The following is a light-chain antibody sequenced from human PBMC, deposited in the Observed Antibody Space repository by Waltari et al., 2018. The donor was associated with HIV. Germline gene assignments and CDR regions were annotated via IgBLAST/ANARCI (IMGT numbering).Light chain of an antibody. CDR3: QQYNDWPLGT. CDR1: QSVSSN. CDR2: SAS. V-gene: IGKV3-15*01. Sequence: EIVMTQSPATLSVSPGERATLSCRASQSVSSNLAWYQPKPGQAPRLLMYSASTRATDIPARFSGSGSGTEFTLTISSLQSEDFAVYYCQQYNDWPLGTFGQGTKVEIK. J-gene: IGKJ1*01.